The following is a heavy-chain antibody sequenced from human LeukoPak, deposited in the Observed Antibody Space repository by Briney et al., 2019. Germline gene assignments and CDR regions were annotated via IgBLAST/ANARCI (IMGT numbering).Heavy chain of an antibody. D-gene: IGHD6-13*01. CDR1: GLSVSTDY. CDR3: ASPGGIAAAARI. V-gene: IGHV3-53*01. CDR2: IYSDGST. Sequence: GGSLRLSCAASGLSVSTDYMSWVRQAPGKGLEWVSVIYSDGSTYYTDSVKGRFTISRDNSKNTLYLQMNSLRAEDTAVYYCASPGGIAAAARIWGQGTMVTVSS. J-gene: IGHJ3*02.